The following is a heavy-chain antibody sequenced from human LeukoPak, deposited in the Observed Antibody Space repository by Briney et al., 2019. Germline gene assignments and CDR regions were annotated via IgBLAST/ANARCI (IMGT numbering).Heavy chain of an antibody. Sequence: SETLSLTCTVSGGSISRYYWSWIRQPPGKGLEWIGYIYTSGSTNYNPSLKSRVTISVDTSKNQFSLKLSSVTAAATAVYYCARLGYSGSIYYFDYWGQGTLVTVSS. V-gene: IGHV4-4*09. J-gene: IGHJ4*02. CDR1: GGSISRYY. CDR3: ARLGYSGSIYYFDY. D-gene: IGHD1-26*01. CDR2: IYTSGST.